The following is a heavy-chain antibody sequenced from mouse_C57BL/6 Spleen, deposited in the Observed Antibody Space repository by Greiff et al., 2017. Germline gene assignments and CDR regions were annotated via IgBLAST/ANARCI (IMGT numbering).Heavy chain of an antibody. J-gene: IGHJ1*03. CDR3: AREDGNYPWYFDV. V-gene: IGHV5-4*01. D-gene: IGHD2-1*01. CDR1: GFTFSSYA. CDR2: ISDGGSYT. Sequence: DVHLVESGGGLVKPGGSLKLSCAASGFTFSSYAMSWVRQTPEKRLEWVATISDGGSYTYYPDNVKGRFTISRDNAKNNLYLQMSHLKSEDTAMYYCAREDGNYPWYFDVWGTGTTVTVSS.